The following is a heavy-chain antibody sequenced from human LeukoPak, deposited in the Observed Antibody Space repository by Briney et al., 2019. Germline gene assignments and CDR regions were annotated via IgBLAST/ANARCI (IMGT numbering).Heavy chain of an antibody. Sequence: GGSLRPSCAASGFTFSSYSMNWVRQAPGKGLEWVSSISSSSSYIYYADSVKGRVTISRDNAKNSLYLQMNSLRAEDTAVYYCARVAVTAILDAFDIWGQGTMVTVSS. D-gene: IGHD2-21*02. CDR3: ARVAVTAILDAFDI. V-gene: IGHV3-21*01. J-gene: IGHJ3*02. CDR2: ISSSSSYI. CDR1: GFTFSSYS.